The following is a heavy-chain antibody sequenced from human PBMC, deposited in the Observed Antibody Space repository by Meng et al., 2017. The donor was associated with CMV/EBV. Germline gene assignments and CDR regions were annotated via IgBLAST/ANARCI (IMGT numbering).Heavy chain of an antibody. Sequence: KAYGGTFSSYAISWVRQAPGQGLEWMGGIIPIFGTANYAQKFQGRVTITTDESTSTAYMELSSLRSEDTAVYYCASSIAARPRPFDYWGQGTLVTVSS. CDR3: ASSIAARPRPFDY. V-gene: IGHV1-69*05. CDR2: IIPIFGTA. CDR1: GGTFSSYA. D-gene: IGHD6-6*01. J-gene: IGHJ4*02.